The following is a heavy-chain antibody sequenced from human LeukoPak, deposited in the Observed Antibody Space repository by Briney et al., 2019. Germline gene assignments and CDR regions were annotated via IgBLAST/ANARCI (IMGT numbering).Heavy chain of an antibody. J-gene: IGHJ4*02. CDR2: IKQDGSEK. Sequence: TGGSLRLSCAGAGFTFSTYWMSWVRQAPGKGLEWVANIKQDGSEKNYVDSVKGRFIISRDNAKNSLYLQMNTLRADDTAVYYCARDGFGTGSNWGQGTLVTVSS. CDR1: GFTFSTYW. CDR3: ARDGFGTGSN. D-gene: IGHD3-16*01. V-gene: IGHV3-7*03.